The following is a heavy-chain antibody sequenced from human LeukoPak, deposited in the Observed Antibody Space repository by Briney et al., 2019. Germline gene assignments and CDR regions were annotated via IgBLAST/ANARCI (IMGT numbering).Heavy chain of an antibody. J-gene: IGHJ4*02. CDR2: ISGSGGST. D-gene: IGHD3-22*01. Sequence: GGSLRLSCAASGFTFSSYAMSWVRQAPGKGLEWVSAISGSGGSTYYADSVKGRFTISRDNSKNTLYLQMNSLRAEGTAVYYCARDHGGYYDSSGYYYLDYWGQGTLVTVSS. V-gene: IGHV3-23*01. CDR3: ARDHGGYYDSSGYYYLDY. CDR1: GFTFSSYA.